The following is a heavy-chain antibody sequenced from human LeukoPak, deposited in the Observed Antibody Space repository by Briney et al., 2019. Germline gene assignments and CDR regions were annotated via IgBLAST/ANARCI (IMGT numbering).Heavy chain of an antibody. Sequence: GASVKVSCKASGYTFTSYGISWVRQAPGQGLEWMGWISAYNGNTNYAQKLQGRVTMTTDTSTSTAYMELRSLRSDDTAVYYCARGAAGGNGGGHIDYWGQGTLVTVSS. CDR2: ISAYNGNT. D-gene: IGHD4-23*01. CDR1: GYTFTSYG. J-gene: IGHJ4*02. V-gene: IGHV1-18*01. CDR3: ARGAAGGNGGGHIDY.